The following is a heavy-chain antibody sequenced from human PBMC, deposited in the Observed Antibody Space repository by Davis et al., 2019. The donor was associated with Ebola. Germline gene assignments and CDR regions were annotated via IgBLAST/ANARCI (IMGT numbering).Heavy chain of an antibody. V-gene: IGHV3-23*01. CDR3: AKARYGLGSLGMRIDY. CDR2: VGGRGTDT. Sequence: PGGSLRLSCAASGFTFSSYGMHWVRQAPGKGLEWVSAVGGRGTDTDYAESVKGRFTISRDNSKDTLYLQMNGLRSEDTAVYYCAKARYGLGSLGMRIDYWGQGTRVTVSS. J-gene: IGHJ4*02. D-gene: IGHD3-10*01. CDR1: GFTFSSYG.